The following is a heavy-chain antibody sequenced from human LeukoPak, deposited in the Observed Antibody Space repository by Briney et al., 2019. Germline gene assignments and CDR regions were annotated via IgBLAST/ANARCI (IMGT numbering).Heavy chain of an antibody. Sequence: ASVKVSCKASGYTFTSYAIHWVRQAPGQRLEWMGWVSAGNGNTKYSQNFQGRVTFISNTSATTAFMELSSLRSEDAAVYYCARVNINNWHSCDYWGQGTLVTVSS. CDR3: ARVNINNWHSCDY. D-gene: IGHD1-1*01. J-gene: IGHJ4*02. CDR1: GYTFTSYA. CDR2: VSAGNGNT. V-gene: IGHV1-3*01.